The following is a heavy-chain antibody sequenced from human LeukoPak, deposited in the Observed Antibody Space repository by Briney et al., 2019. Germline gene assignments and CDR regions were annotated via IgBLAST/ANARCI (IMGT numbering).Heavy chain of an antibody. CDR1: GFIFSSYS. J-gene: IGHJ6*04. CDR3: AREGIAGPKDV. D-gene: IGHD6-13*01. V-gene: IGHV3-21*01. Sequence: KSGGSLRLSCAASGFIFSSYSMNWVRQAPGKGLEWVSSITSSSNYIYYADSVKGRFTISRDNAKSSLYLQMNSLIVEDTAVYYCAREGIAGPKDVWGKGTTVTVSS. CDR2: ITSSSNYI.